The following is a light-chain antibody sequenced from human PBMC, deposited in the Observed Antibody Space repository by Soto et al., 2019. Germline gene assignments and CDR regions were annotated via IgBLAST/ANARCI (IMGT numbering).Light chain of an antibody. J-gene: IGLJ3*02. CDR3: SSYAASNNFYFV. V-gene: IGLV2-8*01. Sequence: QSALTQPPSASGSPGQSVTISCTGTLSDVGGYNYVSWYQQYPGRAPKVTLYEVTKRPSGVPDRFSGSKSGNTASLTVSGVQAEYEADYYCSSYAASNNFYFVFGGGTKLTVL. CDR1: LSDVGGYNY. CDR2: EVT.